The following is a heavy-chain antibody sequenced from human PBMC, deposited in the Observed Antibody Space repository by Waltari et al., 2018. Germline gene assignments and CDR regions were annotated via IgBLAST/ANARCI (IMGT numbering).Heavy chain of an antibody. CDR1: GGSFSGYY. CDR3: ASGSNILTGYYSRIRYYFDY. V-gene: IGHV4-34*01. D-gene: IGHD3-9*01. J-gene: IGHJ4*02. Sequence: QVQLQQWGAGLLQPSETLSLTCAFFGGSFSGYYWSWIRPPPGQGREWIGEINHSGTTNHNPSLKSRVTISVDTSKNQFSLKLSSVTAADTAVYYCASGSNILTGYYSRIRYYFDYWGQGTLVTVSS. CDR2: INHSGTT.